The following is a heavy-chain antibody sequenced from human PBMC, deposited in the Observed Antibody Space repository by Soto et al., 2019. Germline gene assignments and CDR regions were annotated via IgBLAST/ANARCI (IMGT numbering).Heavy chain of an antibody. J-gene: IGHJ4*02. CDR2: ISYDGGDK. CDR1: GFTFGNYG. V-gene: IGHV3-30*18. Sequence: QVQLVESGGGVVPPGRSLRLSCAGSGFTFGNYGMHWLRQAPGKGLEWLTVISYDGGDKNYADSVKGRFAISRDNSQKTLYLQMNSPRAEDTAIFYCSKAGGAYKYPLDYWGPGFLGTVS. CDR3: SKAGGAYKYPLDY. D-gene: IGHD3-16*01.